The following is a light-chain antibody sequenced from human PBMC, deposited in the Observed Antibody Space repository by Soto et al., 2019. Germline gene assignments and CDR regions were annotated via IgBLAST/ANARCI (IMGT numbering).Light chain of an antibody. Sequence: QSVLTQPASVSGSPGQWITISCTGTRSDIGAYNYVSWYQQRPGKAPKLIIFDVSSRPSGVSSRFSGSKSGNTASLTISGLQAEDEADFYCSSYTTTSTLLFGGGTKLTVL. J-gene: IGLJ2*01. CDR1: RSDIGAYNY. CDR3: SSYTTTSTLL. CDR2: DVS. V-gene: IGLV2-14*01.